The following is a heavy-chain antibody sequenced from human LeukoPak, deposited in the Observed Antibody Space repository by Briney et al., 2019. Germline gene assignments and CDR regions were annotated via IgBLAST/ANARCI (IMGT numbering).Heavy chain of an antibody. CDR2: IRGDGSRL. D-gene: IGHD2-21*02. J-gene: IGHJ3*02. CDR3: ARDHNYFGSDRYYDAFDI. Sequence: GGSLRLSCVGSGFSISGFWMTRVRQAPGKGLEWVANIRGDGSRLYYVDSVKGRFTISRDNAKNSLYLQMSNLRAEDTSVYYCARDHNYFGSDRYYDAFDIWGQGTMVTVSS. CDR1: GFSISGFW. V-gene: IGHV3-7*01.